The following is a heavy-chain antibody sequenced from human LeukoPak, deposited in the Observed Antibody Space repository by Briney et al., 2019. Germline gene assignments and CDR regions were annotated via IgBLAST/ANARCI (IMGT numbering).Heavy chain of an antibody. D-gene: IGHD2-2*01. J-gene: IGHJ5*02. V-gene: IGHV1-8*01. CDR1: GYTFTSYD. CDR2: MNPNSGNT. Sequence: ASVKVSCKASGYTFTSYDINRVRQATGQGLEWMGWMNPNSGNTGYAQKFQGRVTMTRNTSISTAYMELSSLRSEDTAVYYCAGEPPQYQLLSLTPHNWFDPWGQGTLVTVSS. CDR3: AGEPPQYQLLSLTPHNWFDP.